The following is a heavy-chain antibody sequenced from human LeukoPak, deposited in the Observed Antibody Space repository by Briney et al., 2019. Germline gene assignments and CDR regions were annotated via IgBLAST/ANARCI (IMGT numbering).Heavy chain of an antibody. CDR3: VKTMMTFWGVIRTDAFDI. Sequence: GGSLRLSCSASGFTFITFAMHWVRQAPGKRLEYVSGINNNGDSTYYSDSVKARLTISRDNSKNTLFLQMASLRAEDTAVYYCVKTMMTFWGVIRTDAFDIWGQGTMVIVSS. D-gene: IGHD3-16*01. CDR1: GFTFITFA. CDR2: INNNGDST. J-gene: IGHJ3*02. V-gene: IGHV3-64D*06.